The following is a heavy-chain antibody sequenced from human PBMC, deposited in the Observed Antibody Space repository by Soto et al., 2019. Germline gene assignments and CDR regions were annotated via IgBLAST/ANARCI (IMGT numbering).Heavy chain of an antibody. J-gene: IGHJ6*02. CDR3: ARGGEWERVYYGMDV. D-gene: IGHD1-26*01. CDR2: INHSGST. Sequence: PSETLSLTCAVYGGSFSGYYWSWIRQPPGKGLEWIGEINHSGSTNYNPSLKSRVTISVDTSKNQFSLKLSSVTAADTAVYYCARGGEWERVYYGMDVWGQGTTVTV. V-gene: IGHV4-34*01. CDR1: GGSFSGYY.